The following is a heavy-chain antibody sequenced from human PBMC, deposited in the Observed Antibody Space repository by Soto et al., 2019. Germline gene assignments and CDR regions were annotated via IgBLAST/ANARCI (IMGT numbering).Heavy chain of an antibody. CDR2: ISGSGGRT. CDR1: GFTFSSYA. J-gene: IGHJ4*02. D-gene: IGHD5-18*01. CDR3: AKDRTDTTMVSRIDY. V-gene: IGHV3-23*01. Sequence: GSLRLSCAASGFTFSSYAMSWVRQAPGKGLEWVSSISGSGGRTYYADSVKGRFTISRDNSKNTLYVQMSSLRAEDTAVYYCAKDRTDTTMVSRIDYWGQGTLVTVS.